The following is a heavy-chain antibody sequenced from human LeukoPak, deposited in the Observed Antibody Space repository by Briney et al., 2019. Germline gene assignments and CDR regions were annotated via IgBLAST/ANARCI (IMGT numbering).Heavy chain of an antibody. CDR2: IYHSGST. J-gene: IGHJ5*02. V-gene: IGHV4-4*02. D-gene: IGHD3-9*01. Sequence: TPSRTLSLTCAVSGGSISSSNWWSWVRQPPGKGLEWIGEIYHSGSTNYNPSLKSRVTISVDKSKNQFSLKLSSVTAADTAVYYWARDAPDILTGYYPTGFDPWGQGTLVTVSS. CDR1: GGSISSSNW. CDR3: ARDAPDILTGYYPTGFDP.